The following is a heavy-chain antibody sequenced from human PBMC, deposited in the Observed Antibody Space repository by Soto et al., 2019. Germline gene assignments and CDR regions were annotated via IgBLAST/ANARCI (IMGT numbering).Heavy chain of an antibody. Sequence: RASVKVSCKTSGYTFTSYFITWVRQAPGHGLEWMGWISPYNGNTNYAQMLQGRVTMTTDTSTSTGYLELRSLRSDDTAVYYCARQNYYSGMDVWGQGTTVTVSS. D-gene: IGHD3-10*01. J-gene: IGHJ6*02. CDR2: ISPYNGNT. CDR3: ARQNYYSGMDV. V-gene: IGHV1-18*01. CDR1: GYTFTSYF.